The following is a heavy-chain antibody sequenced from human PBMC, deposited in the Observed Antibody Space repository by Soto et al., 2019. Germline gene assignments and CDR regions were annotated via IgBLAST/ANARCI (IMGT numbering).Heavy chain of an antibody. Sequence: GESLKISCRGSGYSFTSYWISWVRQMPGKGLEWMGRINPTDSYTNYSPSFQGRVTISTDKSISTAYLQWTTLRAEDTALYYCAKDLTWSRGGGFDYWGQGTLVTVSS. CDR2: INPTDSYT. V-gene: IGHV5-10-1*01. CDR1: GYSFTSYW. CDR3: AKDLTWSRGGGFDY. D-gene: IGHD2-15*01. J-gene: IGHJ4*02.